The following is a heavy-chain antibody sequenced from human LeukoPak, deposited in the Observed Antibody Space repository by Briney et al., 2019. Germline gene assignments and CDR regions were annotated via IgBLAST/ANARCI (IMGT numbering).Heavy chain of an antibody. CDR2: IYYSGST. V-gene: IGHV4-59*01. D-gene: IGHD5-12*01. CDR1: GGSISSYY. J-gene: IGHJ4*02. Sequence: SETLSLTCTVSGGSISSYYWSWIRQPPGKGLEWIGYIYYSGSTNYNPSLKSRVTISVDTSKNQFSLKLSSVTAADTAVYYCAREKRGYSGYDYDFDYWGQGTLVTVSS. CDR3: AREKRGYSGYDYDFDY.